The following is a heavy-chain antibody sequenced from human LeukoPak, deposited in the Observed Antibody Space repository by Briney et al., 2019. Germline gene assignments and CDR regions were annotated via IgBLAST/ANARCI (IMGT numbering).Heavy chain of an antibody. J-gene: IGHJ4*02. Sequence: QPGGSLRLSCAASGFTFSSYSMNWVRQAPGKGLEWVSVIYISGDTYYSDSVRGRFTISRDDSKNTVYLQMNSLRADDTAVYFCAIFWYAGNEGGSVGYWGQGTLVTVS. V-gene: IGHV3-53*01. CDR3: AIFWYAGNEGGSVGY. CDR1: GFTFSSYS. D-gene: IGHD4-23*01. CDR2: IYISGDT.